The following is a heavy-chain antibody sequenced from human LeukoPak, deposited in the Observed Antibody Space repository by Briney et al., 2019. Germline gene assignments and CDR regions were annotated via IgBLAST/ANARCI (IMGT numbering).Heavy chain of an antibody. CDR2: ISWNSGSI. J-gene: IGHJ4*02. V-gene: IGHV3-9*01. CDR1: GFTFDDYA. Sequence: GGSLRLSCAASGFTFDDYAMHWVRQAPGKGLEWVSGISWNSGSIGYADSVKGRFTISRDNAKNSLYLQMNSLRAEDTALYCCAKDADYGSGSYLDYWGQGTLVTVSS. D-gene: IGHD3-10*01. CDR3: AKDADYGSGSYLDY.